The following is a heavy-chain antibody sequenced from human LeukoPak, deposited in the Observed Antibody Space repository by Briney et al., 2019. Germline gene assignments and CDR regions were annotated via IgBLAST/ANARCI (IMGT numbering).Heavy chain of an antibody. D-gene: IGHD4-23*01. CDR1: GGSISSYY. J-gene: IGHJ4*02. V-gene: IGHV4-59*01. CDR3: ARDSVVTENYFDY. CDR2: IYYSGST. Sequence: PSETLSLTCTVSGGSISSYYWSWIRQPPGKGLEWIGYIYYSGSTNYNPSLKSRVTISVDTSKNQFSLKPSSVTAADTAVYYCARDSVVTENYFDYWGQGTLVTVSS.